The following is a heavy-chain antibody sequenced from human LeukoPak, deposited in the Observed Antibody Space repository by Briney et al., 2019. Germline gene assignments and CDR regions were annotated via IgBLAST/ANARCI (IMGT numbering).Heavy chain of an antibody. CDR1: GGSISSSSYY. V-gene: IGHV4-39*01. CDR2: IYYSGST. Sequence: PSETLSLTCTVSGGSISSSSYYWGWIRQPPGKGLEWIGSIYYSGSTYYNPSLKSRVTISVDTSKNQFSLKLSSVTAADTAVYYCARHAVDTARSYHAFDIWGQGTMVTVPS. J-gene: IGHJ3*02. D-gene: IGHD5-18*01. CDR3: ARHAVDTARSYHAFDI.